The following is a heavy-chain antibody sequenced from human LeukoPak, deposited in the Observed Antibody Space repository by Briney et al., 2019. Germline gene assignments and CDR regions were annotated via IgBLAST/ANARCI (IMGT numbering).Heavy chain of an antibody. Sequence: GASVKVSCKASGYTFTGYYMHWVRQAPGQGLEWMGRINPNSGGTNYAQKFQGRVTMTRDTSISTAYMELSRLRSNDTAVYYCARWLQFNDAFDIWGQGTMVTVSS. V-gene: IGHV1-2*06. J-gene: IGHJ3*02. CDR2: INPNSGGT. D-gene: IGHD5-24*01. CDR1: GYTFTGYY. CDR3: ARWLQFNDAFDI.